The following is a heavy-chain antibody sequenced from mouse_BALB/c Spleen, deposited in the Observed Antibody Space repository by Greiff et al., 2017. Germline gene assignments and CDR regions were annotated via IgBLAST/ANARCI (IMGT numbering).Heavy chain of an antibody. CDR2: INPNNGGT. CDR3: ARWKENYDGRPSYSMDD. Sequence: VQLQQSGPELVKPGASVKISCKTSGYTFTDYTMHWVKQSHGKSLEWIGGINPNNGGTSYNQKFKGKATLTVDKSSSTAYMELRSLTSEDSAVYYCARWKENYDGRPSYSMDDWGQGTSVTVSS. V-gene: IGHV1-18*01. J-gene: IGHJ4*01. D-gene: IGHD2-4*01. CDR1: GYTFTDYT.